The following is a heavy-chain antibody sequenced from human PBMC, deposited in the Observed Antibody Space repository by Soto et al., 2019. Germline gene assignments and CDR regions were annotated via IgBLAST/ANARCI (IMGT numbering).Heavy chain of an antibody. CDR2: ISGSGGST. D-gene: IGHD3-3*01. CDR1: GFTFSSYA. CDR3: ANEMDDFWSALNWFYP. Sequence: EVQLLESGGGLVQPGGSLRLSCAASGFTFSSYAMSWVRQAPGKGLEWVSAISGSGGSTYYADSVKGRFTISRDNSKNTLYLQMNSLIAEETAVYYCANEMDDFWSALNWFYPWGQGTLVTVSS. J-gene: IGHJ5*02. V-gene: IGHV3-23*01.